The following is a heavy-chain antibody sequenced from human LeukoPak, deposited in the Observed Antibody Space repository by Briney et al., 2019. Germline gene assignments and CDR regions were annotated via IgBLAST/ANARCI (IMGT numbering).Heavy chain of an antibody. J-gene: IGHJ4*02. CDR1: GFTFSSYG. CDR2: ISYDGSNK. Sequence: AGGSLRLSCAASGFTFSSYGMHWVRQAPGKGLEWVAVISYDGSNKYYADSVKGRFTISRDNSKNTLYLQMNSLRAEDTAVYYCAKAAAVEHSTRAPTGTYYFDYWGQGTLVTVSS. CDR3: AKAAAVEHSTRAPTGTYYFDY. D-gene: IGHD1-1*01. V-gene: IGHV3-30*18.